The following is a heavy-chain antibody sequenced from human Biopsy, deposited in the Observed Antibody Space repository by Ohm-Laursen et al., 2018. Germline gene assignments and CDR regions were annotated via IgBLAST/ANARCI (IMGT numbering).Heavy chain of an antibody. CDR3: ARGMRSSGWPYFDS. J-gene: IGHJ4*02. V-gene: IGHV4-61*01. CDR2: IYDRGST. D-gene: IGHD6-19*01. Sequence: TLSLTCAVSGDSVSSGSFYWTWIPQPPGQGLEYLGYIYDRGSTANYNPSLESRVTMSVDMPKNQFSLKLSSVTAADTAIYYCARGMRSSGWPYFDSWGQGTLATVSS. CDR1: GDSVSSGSFY.